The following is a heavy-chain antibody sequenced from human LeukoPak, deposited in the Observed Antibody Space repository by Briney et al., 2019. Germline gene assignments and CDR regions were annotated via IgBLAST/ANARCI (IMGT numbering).Heavy chain of an antibody. J-gene: IGHJ5*02. Sequence: SGPALVKPTQTLTLTCTFSGFSLSTSGMRVSWIRQPPGKALEWLARIDWDDDKFYSTSLKTRLTISKDTPKNQVVLTMTNMDPVDTATYYCAREAVLRNLNWFDPWGQGTLVTVSS. CDR1: GFSLSTSGMR. D-gene: IGHD6-19*01. CDR2: IDWDDDK. CDR3: AREAVLRNLNWFDP. V-gene: IGHV2-70*04.